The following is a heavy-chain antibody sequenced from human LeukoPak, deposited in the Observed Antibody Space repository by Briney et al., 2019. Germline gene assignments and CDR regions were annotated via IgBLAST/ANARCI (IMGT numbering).Heavy chain of an antibody. CDR3: AKTSIYYDSSGPDY. CDR1: GFTFSSYA. Sequence: GGSLRLSCAASGFTFSSYAMSWVRQAPGKGLEWVSAISGSGGSTYYADSVKGRLTISRDNSKNTLYLQMNSLRAEDTAVYYCAKTSIYYDSSGPDYWGQGTLVTVSS. V-gene: IGHV3-23*01. CDR2: ISGSGGST. D-gene: IGHD3-22*01. J-gene: IGHJ4*02.